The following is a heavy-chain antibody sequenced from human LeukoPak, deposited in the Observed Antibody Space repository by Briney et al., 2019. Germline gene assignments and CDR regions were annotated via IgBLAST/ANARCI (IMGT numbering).Heavy chain of an antibody. CDR1: GFTFSSYG. Sequence: GRSLRLSCAASGFTFSSYGMHWVRQAPGKGLEWVAVISYDGSNKYYADSVKGRFTISRDNSKHTLYLQMNSLRGEDTAVYYCAKTPGAINYYFDYWGQGTLVTVSS. D-gene: IGHD2-2*01. CDR2: ISYDGSNK. CDR3: AKTPGAINYYFDY. V-gene: IGHV3-30*18. J-gene: IGHJ4*02.